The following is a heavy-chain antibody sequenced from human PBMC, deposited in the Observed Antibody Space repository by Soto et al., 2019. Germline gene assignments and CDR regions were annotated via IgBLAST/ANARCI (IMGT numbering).Heavy chain of an antibody. CDR1: GFTFSDYY. J-gene: IGHJ4*02. V-gene: IGHV3-11*01. D-gene: IGHD4-17*01. CDR3: ARDPLTKFYGDYRVNYFDY. Sequence: QVQLVESGGGLVKPGGSLRLSCAASGFTFSDYYMSWIRQAPGKGLQWISYISGSGSTIYFADSVKGRFTISRDNAKNSLYLQMNSLRAEDTAIYFCARDPLTKFYGDYRVNYFDYWGQGTLVTVSS. CDR2: ISGSGSTI.